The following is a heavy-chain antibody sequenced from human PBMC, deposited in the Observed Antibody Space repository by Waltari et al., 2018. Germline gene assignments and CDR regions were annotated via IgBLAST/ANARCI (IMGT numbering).Heavy chain of an antibody. Sequence: QVQLQESGPGLVKPPETLSLTCTVSGGPITGSYWSWFRLPPGKGLEWIGYIYYSGSTNYNPALKSRVTVSVDMSKNQFSLKLTSVTAADTAVYYCARVYCSGGSCYDLFDYWGQGTLVTVSS. CDR2: IYYSGST. J-gene: IGHJ4*02. CDR3: ARVYCSGGSCYDLFDY. D-gene: IGHD2-15*01. V-gene: IGHV4-59*01. CDR1: GGPITGSY.